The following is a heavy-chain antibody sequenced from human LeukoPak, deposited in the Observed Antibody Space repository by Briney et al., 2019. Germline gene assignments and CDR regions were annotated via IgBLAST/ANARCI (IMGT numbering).Heavy chain of an antibody. Sequence: GGYLRLSCAASGFTFSSYSMNWVRQAPGKGLEWVSSISSSSSYIYYADSVKGRFTISRDNAKHSLYLQMNSLRAEDSAVNSWARDLGDYYGSGPINWFDPWGQGTLVTVSS. V-gene: IGHV3-21*01. CDR2: ISSSSSYI. J-gene: IGHJ5*02. CDR3: ARDLGDYYGSGPINWFDP. D-gene: IGHD3-10*01. CDR1: GFTFSSYS.